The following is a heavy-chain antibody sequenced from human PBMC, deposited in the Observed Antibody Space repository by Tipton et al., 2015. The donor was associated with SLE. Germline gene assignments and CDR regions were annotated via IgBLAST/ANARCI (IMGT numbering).Heavy chain of an antibody. CDR2: IYYSGST. Sequence: TLSLTCTVSGGSISNSSYSWGWIRQPPGKGLEWIGSIYYSGSTYYNPSLKSRVTISVDTSKNQFSLKLSSVTAADTAVYYCASRIWGEAGYWGQGTLVTVSS. D-gene: IGHD3-16*01. CDR3: ASRIWGEAGY. CDR1: GGSISNSSYS. V-gene: IGHV4-39*07. J-gene: IGHJ4*02.